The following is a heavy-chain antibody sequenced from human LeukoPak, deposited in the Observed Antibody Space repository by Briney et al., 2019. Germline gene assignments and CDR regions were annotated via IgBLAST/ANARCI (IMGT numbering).Heavy chain of an antibody. CDR1: GDSITTYD. Sequence: SETLSLTCAASGDSITTYDWNWIRQPPGQGLEWIGYIYYSGSTNYNPSLNSRVTISVDTSTNQFSLRLSSVTAADTALYYCARSFHSSSWYFDYWGQGTLVTVSS. CDR3: ARSFHSSSWYFDY. CDR2: IYYSGST. V-gene: IGHV4-59*08. D-gene: IGHD6-13*01. J-gene: IGHJ4*02.